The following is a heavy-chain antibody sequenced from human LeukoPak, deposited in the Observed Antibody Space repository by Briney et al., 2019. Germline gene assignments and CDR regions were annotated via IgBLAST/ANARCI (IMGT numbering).Heavy chain of an antibody. V-gene: IGHV3-30*04. J-gene: IGHJ3*02. Sequence: GRSLRLSCAASGFTFSSYAMHWVRQAPGKGLEWVAVISYDGSNKYYANSVKGRFTVSRENAKNSLFLQMKRLRAEDTAVYYCAKVRDRSMVYDALDIWGQGTMVTVSS. CDR3: AKVRDRSMVYDALDI. D-gene: IGHD5-18*01. CDR2: ISYDGSNK. CDR1: GFTFSSYA.